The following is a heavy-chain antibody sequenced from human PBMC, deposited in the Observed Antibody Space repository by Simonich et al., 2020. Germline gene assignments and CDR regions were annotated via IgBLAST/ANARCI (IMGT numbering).Heavy chain of an antibody. V-gene: IGHV1-2*02. CDR1: GYTFTGYY. Sequence: QVQLVQSGAEVKKPGASVKVSCKASGYTFTGYYMHWVRQAPGQGLEWRGGINPNSGGTNYEQKFKGRVTMTRDTSISTAYMERSRLRSDDTAVYYCATPGDRDAFDIWGQGTMVTVSS. J-gene: IGHJ3*02. CDR2: INPNSGGT. CDR3: ATPGDRDAFDI. D-gene: IGHD7-27*01.